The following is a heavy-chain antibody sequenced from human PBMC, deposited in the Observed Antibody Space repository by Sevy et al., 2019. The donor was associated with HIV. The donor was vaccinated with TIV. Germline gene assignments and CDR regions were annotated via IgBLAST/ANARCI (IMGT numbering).Heavy chain of an antibody. Sequence: GGSLRLSCAASGFTFSSYSMNWVRQAPGKGLEWVSSISSSSRYIYYADSVKGRFTISRDNAKNSLYLQMNSLRAEDTAVYYCAMGELRFLEWLLSGAFDIWGQGTMVTVSS. D-gene: IGHD3-3*01. V-gene: IGHV3-21*01. CDR2: ISSSSRYI. CDR1: GFTFSSYS. CDR3: AMGELRFLEWLLSGAFDI. J-gene: IGHJ3*02.